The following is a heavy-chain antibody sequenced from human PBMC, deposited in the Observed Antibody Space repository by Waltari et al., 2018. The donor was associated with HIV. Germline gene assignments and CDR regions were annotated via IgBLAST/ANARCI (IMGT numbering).Heavy chain of an antibody. CDR3: ARHMTFYGAFDM. D-gene: IGHD3-10*01. CDR2: IYPDTGYT. V-gene: IGHV1-2*02. Sequence: QVQLVQSGTEVRNPGASVKASCQNSGCTFTGPYMHWVRQAPGQGLEWMGWIYPDTGYTNYAKKFQCRVTMTRDTSITTVYVDLPGLRSDDTAMYYCARHMTFYGAFDMWGQGTMVTVSS. J-gene: IGHJ3*02. CDR1: GCTFTGPY.